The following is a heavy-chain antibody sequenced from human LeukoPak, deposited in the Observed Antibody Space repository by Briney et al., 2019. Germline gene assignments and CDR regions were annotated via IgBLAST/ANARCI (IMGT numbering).Heavy chain of an antibody. CDR1: RFTFSSYW. J-gene: IGHJ4*02. CDR3: ATSAARAIES. V-gene: IGHV3-7*01. CDR2: IKQDGSEK. Sequence: PGGSLRLSCAASRFTFSSYWMSWVRQAPGKGLECVANIKQDGSEKYYVDSVRGRFTLSRDNAKNSLYLQMNGLRVEDTAVYYCATSAARAIESWGQGTLVTVSS. D-gene: IGHD6-25*01.